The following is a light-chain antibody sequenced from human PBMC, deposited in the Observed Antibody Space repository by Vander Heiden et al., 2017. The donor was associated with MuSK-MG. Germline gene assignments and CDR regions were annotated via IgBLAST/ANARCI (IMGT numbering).Light chain of an antibody. CDR2: KAS. Sequence: DIQPTDPPSTLSASVGNRVTLTRRARRSIDSWLSWYQQSPRKASTFLIYKASMLQSGVSSRFSGSGSGTEFTLTINSLQPDDFAAYYCQQYESDFRTFGQGTNVEVK. CDR3: QQYESDFRT. J-gene: IGKJ1*01. V-gene: IGKV1-5*03. CDR1: RSIDSW.